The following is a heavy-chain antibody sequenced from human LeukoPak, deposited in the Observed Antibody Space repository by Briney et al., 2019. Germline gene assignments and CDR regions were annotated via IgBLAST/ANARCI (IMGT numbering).Heavy chain of an antibody. Sequence: SQTLSLTCTVSGGSISSGEHYWSWIRQAPGKGLEWIGHIYNSGSTHYNPSLKSRVTISSDTSKNQFSLKLSSVTAADTAVYYCARGKGYSYGIDYWGQGTLVTVFS. CDR2: IYNSGST. D-gene: IGHD5-18*01. CDR1: GGSISSGEHY. J-gene: IGHJ4*02. V-gene: IGHV4-30-4*01. CDR3: ARGKGYSYGIDY.